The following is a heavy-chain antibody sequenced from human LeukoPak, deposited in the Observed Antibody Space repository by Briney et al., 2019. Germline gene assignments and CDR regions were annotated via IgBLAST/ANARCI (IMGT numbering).Heavy chain of an antibody. V-gene: IGHV3-21*01. Sequence: PGGSLRLSCAASGFTFSSYSMNWVRQAPGKGLEWVSSISSSSSYIYYADSVKGRFTISRDNAKNSLYLQMNSLRAEDTAVYYCARAHPVPAAIFDYYYGMDVWGQGTTVTVSS. CDR1: GFTFSSYS. J-gene: IGHJ6*02. CDR2: ISSSSSYI. CDR3: ARAHPVPAAIFDYYYGMDV. D-gene: IGHD2-2*02.